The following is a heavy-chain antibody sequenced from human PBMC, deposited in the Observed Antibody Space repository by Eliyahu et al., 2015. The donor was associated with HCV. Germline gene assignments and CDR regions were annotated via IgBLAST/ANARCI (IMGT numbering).Heavy chain of an antibody. Sequence: QVQLVQSGAEVKKPGSSVKVSCKASXGTFSSYAIXWVRQAPGQGLEWMGGIIPIFGTANYAQKFQGRVTITADESTSTAYMELSSLRSEDTAVYYCARGWSITIFGVVIESGMDVWGQGTTVTVSS. D-gene: IGHD3-3*01. CDR3: ARGWSITIFGVVIESGMDV. CDR2: IIPIFGTA. CDR1: XGTFSSYA. J-gene: IGHJ6*02. V-gene: IGHV1-69*01.